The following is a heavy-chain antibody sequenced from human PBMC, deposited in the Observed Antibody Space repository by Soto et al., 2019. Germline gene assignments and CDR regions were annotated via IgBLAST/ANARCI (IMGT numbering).Heavy chain of an antibody. D-gene: IGHD2-21*02. J-gene: IGHJ5*02. CDR2: IYWNDDK. V-gene: IGHV2-5*01. CDR1: GFSLSTSGVG. Sequence: QITLKESGPTLVKPTQTLTLTCTFSGFSLSTSGVGVGWIRQPPGKALEWLALIYWNDDKRYSPSLKSRLTITKDTSKNQVVLTMTDMDPVDTATYFCAHLVVVTDIREGWFDPWGQGTLVTVSS. CDR3: AHLVVVTDIREGWFDP.